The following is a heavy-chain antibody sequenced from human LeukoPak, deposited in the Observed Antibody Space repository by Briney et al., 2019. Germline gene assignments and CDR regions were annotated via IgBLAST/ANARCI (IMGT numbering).Heavy chain of an antibody. CDR3: ARVSLLGSHAFDV. V-gene: IGHV4-38-2*02. J-gene: IGHJ3*01. D-gene: IGHD7-27*01. Sequence: SETLSLTCTVSGYSISSGYYWGCIRQPPGKGLEWIGSIDQSGSTYYNPSLKSRVTMSLDKSKNQFSLNLNSVTAADTAVYYCARVSLLGSHAFDVWGQGTMVTVSS. CDR1: GYSISSGYY. CDR2: IDQSGST.